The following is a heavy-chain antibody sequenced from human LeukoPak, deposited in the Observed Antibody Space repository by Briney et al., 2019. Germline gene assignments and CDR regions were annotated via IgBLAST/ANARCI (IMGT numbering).Heavy chain of an antibody. CDR3: VRSGGGYVGPFNY. J-gene: IGHJ4*02. CDR2: IYPGDSDT. V-gene: IGHV5-51*01. Sequence: GESLKISCKGSGYSSTTSWIGWARQMPGKGLEWMGIIYPGDSDTRYSPSFQGQVTISADKSISTAYLQWSSLKASDTAMYYCVRSGGGYVGPFNYWGQGTLVTVSS. D-gene: IGHD2-15*01. CDR1: GYSSTTSW.